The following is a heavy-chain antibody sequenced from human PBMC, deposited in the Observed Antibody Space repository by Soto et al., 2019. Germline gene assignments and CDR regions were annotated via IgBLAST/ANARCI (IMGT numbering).Heavy chain of an antibody. CDR1: GFTFSNYA. CDR3: ARDGGNICSGGSCYFQAPDY. V-gene: IGHV3-23*01. CDR2: ISGSGRST. Sequence: SVGSLRLSCSASGFTFSNYAMSWVRQAPGKGLEWVASISGSGRSTNYADSVKGRFTISRDNSKNTLAVQMSSLRAEDTAVYYCARDGGNICSGGSCYFQAPDYWGQGTLVTVSS. D-gene: IGHD2-15*01. J-gene: IGHJ4*02.